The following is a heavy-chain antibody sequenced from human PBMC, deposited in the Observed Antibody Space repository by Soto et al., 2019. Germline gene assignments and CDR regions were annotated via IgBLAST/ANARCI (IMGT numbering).Heavy chain of an antibody. D-gene: IGHD3-22*01. CDR3: ARERPYYGFDY. CDR2: ISYSGSA. V-gene: IGHV4-61*01. J-gene: IGHJ4*02. Sequence: ETLSLTCTVSGASVSSGTYYWSWIRQTPGKGLEWIGYISYSGSANYNPSLKSRVTISVDMSQNQFSLNLTSVTAADTAVYYCARERPYYGFDYWGQGTLVTVS. CDR1: GASVSSGTYY.